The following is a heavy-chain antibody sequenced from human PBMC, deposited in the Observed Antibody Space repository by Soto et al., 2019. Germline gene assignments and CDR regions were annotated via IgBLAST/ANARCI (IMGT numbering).Heavy chain of an antibody. CDR2: VYYSGST. J-gene: IGHJ4*02. CDR3: ARGVTMVRGVIHTPYFDY. Sequence: QVQLQESGPGLVKPSQTLSLTCTVSGGSISSGGYYWSWIRQHPGKGLEWIGYVYYSGSTYYNPCLNSRVTISGDKSKNQFSLKLSSVTAADTAVYYCARGVTMVRGVIHTPYFDYWGQGTLVTVSS. D-gene: IGHD3-10*01. CDR1: GGSISSGGYY. V-gene: IGHV4-31*03.